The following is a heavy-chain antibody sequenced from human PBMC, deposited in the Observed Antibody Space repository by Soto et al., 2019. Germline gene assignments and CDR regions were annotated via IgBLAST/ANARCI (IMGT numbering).Heavy chain of an antibody. Sequence: EVQLVQSGAEVRKPGESLRISCKAYGYTFSSYWFAWVRQLPGKGLEWMGIIHPSDSDTRYSPSFQGRVTISADKSINTAYLQWSSLEASDSAMYYCARQQLVPDYWGQGTLVTVSS. J-gene: IGHJ4*02. D-gene: IGHD6-19*01. V-gene: IGHV5-51*01. CDR2: IHPSDSDT. CDR1: GYTFSSYW. CDR3: ARQQLVPDY.